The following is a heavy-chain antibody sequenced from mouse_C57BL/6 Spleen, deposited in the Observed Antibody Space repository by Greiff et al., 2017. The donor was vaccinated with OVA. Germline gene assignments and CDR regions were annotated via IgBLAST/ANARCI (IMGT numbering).Heavy chain of an antibody. V-gene: IGHV5-9-1*02. CDR3: TREEVVRAMDY. J-gene: IGHJ4*01. CDR2: ISSGGDYI. Sequence: EVKLMESGEGLVKPGGSLKLSCAASGFTFSSYAMSWVRQTPEKRLEWVAYISSGGDYIYYADTVKGRFTISRDNARNTLYLQMSSLKSEDTAMYYCTREEVVRAMDYWGQGTSVTVSS. D-gene: IGHD1-1*01. CDR1: GFTFSSYA.